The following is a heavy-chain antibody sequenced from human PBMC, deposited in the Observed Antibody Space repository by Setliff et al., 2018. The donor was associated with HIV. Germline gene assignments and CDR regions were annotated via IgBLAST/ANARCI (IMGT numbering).Heavy chain of an antibody. CDR3: ARDEVPGVAVAGTNLL. J-gene: IGHJ4*02. CDR1: GFTFSSYS. V-gene: IGHV3-21*01. D-gene: IGHD6-19*01. Sequence: PGESLKISCAASGFTFSSYSMNWVRQAPGKGLEWVSSISSSSTYIDYLDSVKGRFTISRDNAKKSLFLQMNSLRVEDTAVYYCARDEVPGVAVAGTNLLWGQGTLVTVSS. CDR2: ISSSSTYI.